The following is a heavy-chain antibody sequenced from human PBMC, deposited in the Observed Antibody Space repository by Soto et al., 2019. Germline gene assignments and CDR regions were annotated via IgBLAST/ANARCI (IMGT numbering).Heavy chain of an antibody. V-gene: IGHV4-30-4*02. CDR3: AGKNYDSSGYFDY. CDR1: GGSINSGDFY. Sequence: SETLSLTCTVSGGSINSGDFYWSWIRQPPGKGLQFIGYIYYSGSIHYDPSLTGRVTISVDTSKDQFSLKLSSVTAADSAVYYWAGKNYDSSGYFDYWGQGTQVTAAS. CDR2: IYYSGSI. J-gene: IGHJ4*02. D-gene: IGHD3-22*01.